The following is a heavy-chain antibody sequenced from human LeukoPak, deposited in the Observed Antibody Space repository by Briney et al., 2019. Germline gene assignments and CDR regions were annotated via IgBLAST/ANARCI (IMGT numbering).Heavy chain of an antibody. CDR3: ARGTRFNWNDPLDY. Sequence: ASVKVSCKASGYTFRDYDINWVRQAAGQGLEWMGWMNPNDGSADYAQNFQGRVTLTRDTSTSTAYMELRTLRPDDTAVCYCARGTRFNWNDPLDYWGLGTLLTVSS. CDR1: GYTFRDYD. CDR2: MNPNDGSA. D-gene: IGHD1-20*01. V-gene: IGHV1-8*02. J-gene: IGHJ4*02.